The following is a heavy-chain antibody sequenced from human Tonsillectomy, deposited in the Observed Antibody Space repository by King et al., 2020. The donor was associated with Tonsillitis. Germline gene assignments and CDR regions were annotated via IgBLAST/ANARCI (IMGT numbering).Heavy chain of an antibody. D-gene: IGHD3-16*01. CDR1: GGSVSSGSYY. J-gene: IGHJ4*02. CDR2: IYYSGST. V-gene: IGHV4-61*01. Sequence: QLQESGPGLVKPSETLSLTCTVSGGSVSSGSYYWSWIRQPPGKGLEWIGYIYYSGSTNYNPSLKSRVTISVETSKNQFSLKLSSVTAADTAVYCCARGGLRLRGKYYFDYWGQGTLVTVSS. CDR3: ARGGLRLRGKYYFDY.